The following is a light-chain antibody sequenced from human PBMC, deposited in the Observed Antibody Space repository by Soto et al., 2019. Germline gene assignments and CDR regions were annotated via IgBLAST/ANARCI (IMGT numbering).Light chain of an antibody. Sequence: DIQLTQSPSFLSASVGERVTLRCRASQGVSTYLAWYQQKPGHAPKLLIHDASTLQRGVPARFSGSGSGTEFTLTISSLQSEDFAIYYCQQHNSYPRTFGQGTQVEIK. CDR1: QGVSTY. CDR2: DAS. V-gene: IGKV1-9*01. CDR3: QQHNSYPRT. J-gene: IGKJ2*01.